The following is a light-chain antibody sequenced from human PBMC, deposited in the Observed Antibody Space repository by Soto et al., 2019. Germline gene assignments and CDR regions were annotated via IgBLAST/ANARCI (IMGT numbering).Light chain of an antibody. J-gene: IGLJ1*01. CDR1: SSDVGGYNY. CDR3: SSYTSSSTLENV. Sequence: QSVLTQPASVSGSPGQSITISCTGTSSDVGGYNYVSWYQQHPGKAPKLMIYEVSNRPSGVSNRFSGSKSGNTASLTISGLQAEDEADYYCSSYTSSSTLENVCGTGTKVTV. CDR2: EVS. V-gene: IGLV2-14*01.